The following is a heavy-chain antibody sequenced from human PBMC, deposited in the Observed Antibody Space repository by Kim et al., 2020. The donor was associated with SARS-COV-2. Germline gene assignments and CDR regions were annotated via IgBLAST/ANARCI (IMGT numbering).Heavy chain of an antibody. Sequence: SETLSLTCTVSGGSISSGGYYWSWIRQHPGKGLEWIGYIYSSGSAHYNTALESRVTISIDTSKDQFSLKLNSLTAADTAVYYCARTSSLWFEDSPPVWGQGTRVTV. J-gene: IGHJ6*02. CDR1: GGSISSGGYY. CDR3: ARTSSLWFEDSPPV. CDR2: IYSSGSA. D-gene: IGHD3-10*01. V-gene: IGHV4-31*03.